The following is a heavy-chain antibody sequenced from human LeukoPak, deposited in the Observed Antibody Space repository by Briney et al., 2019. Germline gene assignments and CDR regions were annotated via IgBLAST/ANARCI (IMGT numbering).Heavy chain of an antibody. Sequence: ASVKVSCKASGYTFTGYAIHWVRQAPGQGLEWMGWISAYNGNTNYAQKLQGRVTMTTDTSTSTAYMELRSLRSDDTAVYYCAREVVPAAIHFYYYYYMDVWGKGTTVTVSS. CDR3: AREVVPAAIHFYYYYYMDV. CDR1: GYTFTGYA. CDR2: ISAYNGNT. V-gene: IGHV1-18*04. D-gene: IGHD2-2*01. J-gene: IGHJ6*03.